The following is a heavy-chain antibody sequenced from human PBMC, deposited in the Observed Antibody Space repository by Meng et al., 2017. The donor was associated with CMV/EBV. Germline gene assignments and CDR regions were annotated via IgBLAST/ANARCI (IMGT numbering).Heavy chain of an antibody. V-gene: IGHV1-18*01. CDR2: ISAHKGKT. D-gene: IGHD1-1*01. Sequence: ASVKVSCKAPGYNFHQYVIMWVRQAPGQGLEWMGWISAHKGKTNYAQNLQGRVTMTTDTPKTTAFMELRSLRPDDTAVYFCGRSRGGLKFAVVPTAIIDVWGQGTTVTVSS. CDR1: GYNFHQYV. J-gene: IGHJ6*02. CDR3: GRSRGGLKFAVVPTAIIDV.